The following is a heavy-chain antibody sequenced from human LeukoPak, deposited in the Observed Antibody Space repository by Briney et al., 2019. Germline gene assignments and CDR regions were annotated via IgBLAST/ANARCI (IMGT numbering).Heavy chain of an antibody. J-gene: IGHJ5*02. Sequence: ASVKVSCKASGYTFIAYYMHWVRQAPGQGLEWMGWVNPASGGTNYAQKFQGRVTMTRDTSIATAYMGLSRLRSDDTAVYYCARDTVGEGNWFDPWGQGTLVTVSS. CDR1: GYTFIAYY. V-gene: IGHV1-2*02. CDR2: VNPASGGT. D-gene: IGHD1-26*01. CDR3: ARDTVGEGNWFDP.